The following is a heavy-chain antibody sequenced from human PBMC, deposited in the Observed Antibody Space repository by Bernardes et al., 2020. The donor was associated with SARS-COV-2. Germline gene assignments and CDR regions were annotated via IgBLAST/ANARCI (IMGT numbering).Heavy chain of an antibody. CDR2: INPNSGGT. D-gene: IGHD3-22*01. V-gene: IGHV1-2*02. Sequence: ASVKVSCKASGYPFTGYYIHWVRQAPGQGLEWMGWINPNSGGTNYAQKFQGRVTMTRDTSISTANMELSRLRSDDTAVYYCALPPTNYDRYGMDVWGQGTTVTGSS. CDR3: ALPPTNYDRYGMDV. CDR1: GYPFTGYY. J-gene: IGHJ6*02.